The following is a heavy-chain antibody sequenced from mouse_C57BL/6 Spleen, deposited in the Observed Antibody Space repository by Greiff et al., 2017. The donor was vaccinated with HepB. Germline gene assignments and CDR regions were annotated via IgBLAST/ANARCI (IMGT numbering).Heavy chain of an antibody. CDR1: GYAFTSSW. CDR3: ARGGGNFDY. CDR2: IYPGDGDT. J-gene: IGHJ2*01. D-gene: IGHD1-1*02. V-gene: IGHV1-82*01. Sequence: VKLMESGPELVKPGASVKISCKASGYAFTSSWMNWVKQRPGKGLEWIGRIYPGDGDTNYNGKFKGKATLTADKSSSTAYMQLSSLASEDSAVYICARGGGNFDYWGQGTTLTVSS.